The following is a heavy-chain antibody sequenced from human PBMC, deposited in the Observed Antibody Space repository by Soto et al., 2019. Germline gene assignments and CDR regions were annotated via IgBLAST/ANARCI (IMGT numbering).Heavy chain of an antibody. CDR3: ACVITMVRGVPSHAFDI. CDR2: ISAYNGNT. D-gene: IGHD3-10*01. V-gene: IGHV1-18*01. J-gene: IGHJ3*02. CDR1: GYTFTSYG. Sequence: GASVKVSCKASGYTFTSYGISWVRQAPGQGLEWMGWISAYNGNTNYAQKLQGRVTMTTDTSTSTAYMELRSLRSDDTAVYYCACVITMVRGVPSHAFDIWGQVTMVTVS.